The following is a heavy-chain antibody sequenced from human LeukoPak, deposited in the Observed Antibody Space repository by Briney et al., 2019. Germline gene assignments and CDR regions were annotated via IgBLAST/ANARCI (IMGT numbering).Heavy chain of an antibody. D-gene: IGHD6-13*01. CDR2: ISGGGDST. J-gene: IGHJ4*02. Sequence: GGSLRLSCAASGFSFSSYAMSWVRQAPGKGLEWVSAISGGGDSTYYADSVKGRFTISRDNSKNTLYLQMNSLRAEETAVFYCAKDKYSSSWFYDYWGKGTLVTVSS. CDR1: GFSFSSYA. CDR3: AKDKYSSSWFYDY. V-gene: IGHV3-23*01.